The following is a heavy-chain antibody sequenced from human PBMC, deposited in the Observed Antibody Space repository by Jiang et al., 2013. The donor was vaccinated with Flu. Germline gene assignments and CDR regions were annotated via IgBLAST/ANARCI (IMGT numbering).Heavy chain of an antibody. J-gene: IGHJ2*01. CDR3: ARDRVSVTADWYFDL. Sequence: GAEVKKPGASVKVSCKASGYTFTGYYMHWVRQTPGQGLEWMGWINPNSGGTNYAQKFQGRVTMTRDTSISTAYMELSRLRSDDTAVYYCARDRVSVTADWYFDLWGLAPWSTVSS. CDR2: INPNSGGT. CDR1: GYTFTGYY. D-gene: IGHD2-21*02. V-gene: IGHV1-2*02.